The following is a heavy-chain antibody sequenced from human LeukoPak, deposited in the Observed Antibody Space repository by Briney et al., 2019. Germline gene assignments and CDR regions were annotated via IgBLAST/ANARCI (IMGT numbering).Heavy chain of an antibody. CDR3: AKDMRGHQLLPKN. CDR2: INSDGSST. Sequence: GSLSLSCAASGFTFSSYWMHWVRPAPGKGLVWVSRINSDGSSTSYADSVKGRFTISRDNAKNSLYLQMNSLRAEDTALYYCAKDMRGHQLLPKNWGQGTLVTVSS. D-gene: IGHD2-15*01. V-gene: IGHV3-74*01. CDR1: GFTFSSYW. J-gene: IGHJ4*02.